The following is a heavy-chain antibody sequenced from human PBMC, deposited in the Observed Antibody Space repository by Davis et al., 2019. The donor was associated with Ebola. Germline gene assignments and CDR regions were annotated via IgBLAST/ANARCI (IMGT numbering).Heavy chain of an antibody. D-gene: IGHD2-2*01. Sequence: GESLKISCAASGFTFSSYEMNWVRQAPGKGLEWVSYISSSGSTIYYADSVKGRFTISRDNAKNSLYLQMISLRDEDTAVYYCARDALGCSSTTCSLGNNWFDPWGQGTLVTVSS. CDR1: GFTFSSYE. CDR3: ARDALGCSSTTCSLGNNWFDP. J-gene: IGHJ5*02. V-gene: IGHV3-48*03. CDR2: ISSSGSTI.